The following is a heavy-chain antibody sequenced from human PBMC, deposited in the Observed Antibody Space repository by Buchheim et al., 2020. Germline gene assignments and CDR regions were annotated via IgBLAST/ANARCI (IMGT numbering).Heavy chain of an antibody. J-gene: IGHJ6*02. CDR2: IYYSGST. V-gene: IGHV4-61*01. D-gene: IGHD6-19*01. CDR1: GGSVSSGSYY. Sequence: QVQLQESGPGLVKPSETLSLTCTVSGGSVSSGSYYWSWIRQPPGKGLEWIGYIYYSGSTNYNPSLKSRVTISVDTSKNQFSLKLSSVTAADTAVYYCASVGSGWYERYGMDVWGQGTT. CDR3: ASVGSGWYERYGMDV.